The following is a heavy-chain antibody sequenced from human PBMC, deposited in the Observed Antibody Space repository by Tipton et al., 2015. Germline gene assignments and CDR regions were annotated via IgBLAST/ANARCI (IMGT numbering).Heavy chain of an antibody. J-gene: IGHJ5*02. CDR3: ARKRDGDYVGWFDP. V-gene: IGHV4-61*01. CDR2: LYYSGST. D-gene: IGHD4-17*01. Sequence: LRLSCTVSGGSVSSGNFYWTWIRQPPGKGLEWFGHLYYSGSTNYNPSLKSRVTISVDTSKNQFSLKLSSVTAADTAVYYCARKRDGDYVGWFDPWGQGTLVTVSS. CDR1: GGSVSSGNFY.